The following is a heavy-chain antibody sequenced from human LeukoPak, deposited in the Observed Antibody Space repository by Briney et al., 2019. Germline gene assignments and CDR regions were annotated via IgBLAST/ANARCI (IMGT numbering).Heavy chain of an antibody. CDR1: GGSFSGYY. J-gene: IGHJ4*02. CDR2: INHSGST. D-gene: IGHD3-3*01. CDR3: ARRRWRGVIDY. V-gene: IGHV4-34*01. Sequence: SETLSLTCAVYGGSFSGYYWSWIRQPPGKGLEWIGEINHSGSTNYNPSLKSRVTISVDTSKNQFSLKLSSVTAADTAVYYCARRRWRGVIDYWGQGTLVTVSS.